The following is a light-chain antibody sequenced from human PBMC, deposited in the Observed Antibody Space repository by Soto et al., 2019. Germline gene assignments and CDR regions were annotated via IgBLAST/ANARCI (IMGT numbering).Light chain of an antibody. J-gene: IGLJ1*01. Sequence: QSALTQPASVSGSPGQSITISCTGTSSDVGGYNYVSRYQQHPGKAPKLMIYEVSNRPSGVSNRFSGSKSGNTASLTISGLQAEDEADYHCSSYTSSSTYVFGTGTKLTVL. CDR1: SSDVGGYNY. CDR2: EVS. CDR3: SSYTSSSTYV. V-gene: IGLV2-14*01.